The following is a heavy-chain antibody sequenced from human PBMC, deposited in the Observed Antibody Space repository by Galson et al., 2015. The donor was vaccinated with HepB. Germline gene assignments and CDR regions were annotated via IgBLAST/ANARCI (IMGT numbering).Heavy chain of an antibody. CDR3: LRLGDLSGYSSS. V-gene: IGHV3-73*01. CDR2: IRSTASDQAT. Sequence: SLRLSCAASGFTFSGSAIHWVRQASGKGPEWVGRIRSTASDQATAYAASLKGTFTITRDDSKNTAYLHMNSLKTEDTAVYYCLRLGDLSGYSSSWGQGTLVTVSS. CDR1: GFTFSGSA. J-gene: IGHJ4*02. D-gene: IGHD6-13*01.